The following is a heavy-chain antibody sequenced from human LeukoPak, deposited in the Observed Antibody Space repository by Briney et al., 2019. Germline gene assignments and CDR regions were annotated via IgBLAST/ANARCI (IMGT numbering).Heavy chain of an antibody. Sequence: SVKVSCKASGGTFSSYAISWVRQAPGQGLEWMGRIIPIFGTANYAQKFQGRVTITTDESTSTAYMELSSLRSEDTAVYYWGRDLYKAIVSWGAFDIWGQGTMVTVSS. D-gene: IGHD5-18*01. CDR1: GGTFSSYA. CDR2: IIPIFGTA. J-gene: IGHJ3*02. CDR3: GRDLYKAIVSWGAFDI. V-gene: IGHV1-69*05.